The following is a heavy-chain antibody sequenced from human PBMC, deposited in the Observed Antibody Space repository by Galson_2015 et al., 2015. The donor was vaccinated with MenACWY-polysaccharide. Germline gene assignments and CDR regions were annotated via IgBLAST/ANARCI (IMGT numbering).Heavy chain of an antibody. CDR2: INHGGNT. V-gene: IGHV4-34*01. D-gene: IGHD2/OR15-2a*01. CDR1: GDSFRNHF. J-gene: IGHJ4*02. Sequence: SEPLSLTCAVYGDSFRNHFWTWIRQPPGKGLGWIGEINHGGNTNYKPSLKNRVTMSVDASKSQFSLSLRSVTAADTAVYYCARRPLLERRILVKNRPRYYFDSWGQGVRVTVSS. CDR3: ARRPLLERRILVKNRPRYYFDS.